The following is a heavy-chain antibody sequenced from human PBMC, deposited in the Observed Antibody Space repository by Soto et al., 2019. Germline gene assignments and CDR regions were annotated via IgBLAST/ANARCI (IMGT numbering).Heavy chain of an antibody. CDR3: ATPARYYYDSSAYFDY. Sequence: SVKVSCKASGYSFTGYYMHWVRQAPGQGLEWMGWINPNSGGTNSAQRFQGRVTMTRDTSISTAYMELSRLRSDDTAVYYCATPARYYYDSSAYFDYWGQGTVVTVSS. CDR1: GYSFTGYY. J-gene: IGHJ4*02. V-gene: IGHV1-2*02. CDR2: INPNSGGT. D-gene: IGHD3-22*01.